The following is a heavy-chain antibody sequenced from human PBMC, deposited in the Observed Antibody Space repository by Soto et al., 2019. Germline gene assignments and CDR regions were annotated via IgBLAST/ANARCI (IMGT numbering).Heavy chain of an antibody. Sequence: QVQLVESGGGVVQPGRSLRLSCVASGFTFSSYGMHWVRQAPGKGLEWVAIISYDGSNTYYADSVKGRFTISRDNSKNTLDLQRNSLRAEDTSVDYCAKEGGLSGSYYISSSYYFDYWGQGTLVTVSS. D-gene: IGHD1-26*01. CDR2: ISYDGSNT. J-gene: IGHJ4*02. CDR3: AKEGGLSGSYYISSSYYFDY. V-gene: IGHV3-30*18. CDR1: GFTFSSYG.